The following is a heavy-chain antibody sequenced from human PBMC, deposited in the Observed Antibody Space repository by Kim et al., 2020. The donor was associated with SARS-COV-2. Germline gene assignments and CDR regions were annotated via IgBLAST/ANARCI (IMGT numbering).Heavy chain of an antibody. Sequence: GGSLRLSCAASGFTFSDHYMDWVRQAPGKGLEWVGRTRNKANSYTTEYAASVKGRFTISRDDSKNSLYLQMNSLKTEDTAVYYCARERAVAGPSPTDYWGQGTLVTVSS. CDR2: TRNKANSYTT. V-gene: IGHV3-72*01. CDR3: ARERAVAGPSPTDY. D-gene: IGHD6-19*01. J-gene: IGHJ4*02. CDR1: GFTFSDHY.